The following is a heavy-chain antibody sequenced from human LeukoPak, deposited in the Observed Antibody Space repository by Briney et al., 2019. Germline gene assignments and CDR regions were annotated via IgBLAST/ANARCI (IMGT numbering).Heavy chain of an antibody. D-gene: IGHD6-19*01. CDR1: GFSISSGYY. Sequence: SETLSLTCAVSGFSISSGYYWGWIRQPPGKGLEWIGSIFHSGSTFYNPSLKSRVTISVDTSKNQFSLKLSSVTAADAAVYYCAREQWLATEAYNWFDPWGQGTLVAVSS. CDR2: IFHSGST. CDR3: AREQWLATEAYNWFDP. J-gene: IGHJ5*02. V-gene: IGHV4-38-2*02.